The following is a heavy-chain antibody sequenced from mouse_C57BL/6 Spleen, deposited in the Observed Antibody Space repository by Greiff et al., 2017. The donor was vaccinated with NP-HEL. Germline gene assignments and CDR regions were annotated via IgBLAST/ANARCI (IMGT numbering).Heavy chain of an antibody. CDR3: ARGSRGYFEV. Sequence: VQLQQSGPELVKPGASVKISCKASGYSFTGYYMHWVKQSSEKSLEWIGEINPSTGGTSYNQKCKGKATLTVDKSSSTAYMQLKSLTSEDSTVYYCARGSRGYFEVWGTGTTVTVSS. J-gene: IGHJ1*03. V-gene: IGHV1-43*01. D-gene: IGHD1-1*02. CDR1: GYSFTGYY. CDR2: INPSTGGT.